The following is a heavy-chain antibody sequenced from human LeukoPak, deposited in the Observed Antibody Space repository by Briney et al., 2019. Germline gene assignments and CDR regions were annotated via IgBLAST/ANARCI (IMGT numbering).Heavy chain of an antibody. D-gene: IGHD5-18*01. J-gene: IGHJ4*02. Sequence: RGSLRLSCAASGFTFSSYGMHWVRQAPGKGLEWVAFIRYGSNKYYADSVKGRFTISRDNSKNTLYLQMNSLRAEDTAVYYCAKDYRDTAMVPTYWGQGTLVTVSS. CDR1: GFTFSSYG. CDR3: AKDYRDTAMVPTY. CDR2: IRYGSNK. V-gene: IGHV3-30*02.